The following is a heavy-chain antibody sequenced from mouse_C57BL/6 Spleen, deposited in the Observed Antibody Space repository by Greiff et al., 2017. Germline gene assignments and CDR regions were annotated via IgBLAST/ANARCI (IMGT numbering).Heavy chain of an antibody. J-gene: IGHJ1*03. Sequence: QVQLQQPGAELVRPGTSVKLSCKASGYTFTSYWMHWVKQRPGQGLEWIGVIDPSDSYTNYNQKFKGKATLTVETSSSTAYMQLSSLTSEGSAVYYCASLYYYGSRSGYFDVWGTGTTVTVSS. V-gene: IGHV1-59*01. CDR1: GYTFTSYW. D-gene: IGHD1-1*01. CDR3: ASLYYYGSRSGYFDV. CDR2: IDPSDSYT.